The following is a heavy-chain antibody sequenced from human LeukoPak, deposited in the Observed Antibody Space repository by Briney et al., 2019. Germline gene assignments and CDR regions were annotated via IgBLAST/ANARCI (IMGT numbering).Heavy chain of an antibody. CDR3: ARALGSRDGYNPPNLFDN. CDR1: GYTFTTYY. D-gene: IGHD5-24*01. Sequence: GASVKVSCKASGYTFTTYYLHWVRQAPGQGLEWMGIINPSGGSTNYAQKFQGRVTITADESTSTAYMELSSLRSEDTAVYYCARALGSRDGYNPPNLFDNWGQGTLVTVSS. CDR2: INPSGGST. J-gene: IGHJ4*02. V-gene: IGHV1-46*01.